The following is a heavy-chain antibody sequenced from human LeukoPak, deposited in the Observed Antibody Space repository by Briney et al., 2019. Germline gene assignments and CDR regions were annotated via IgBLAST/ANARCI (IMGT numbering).Heavy chain of an antibody. D-gene: IGHD6-13*01. CDR1: GFTFDDYA. Sequence: GGSLRLSCAASGFTFDDYAMHWVRQAPGKGLEWVSGISWNSGSIGYADSVKGRFTISRDNAKNSLYLQMNSLRAEDTALYYCVASSYSSSWYGVFDYRGQETLVTVSS. J-gene: IGHJ4*02. V-gene: IGHV3-9*01. CDR2: ISWNSGSI. CDR3: VASSYSSSWYGVFDY.